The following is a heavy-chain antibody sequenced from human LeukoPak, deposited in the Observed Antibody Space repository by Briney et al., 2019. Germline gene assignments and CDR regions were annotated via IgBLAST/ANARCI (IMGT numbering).Heavy chain of an antibody. J-gene: IGHJ5*02. CDR2: INHSGST. Sequence: PSETLSLTCAVYGGSFSGYYWSWIRQPPGKGLEWIGEINHSGSTNYNPSLESRVTISVDTSKNQFSLKLSSVTAADTALYFCARGRRMTTVTIRFDPWGQGTLVTVSS. D-gene: IGHD4-17*01. CDR1: GGSFSGYY. CDR3: ARGRRMTTVTIRFDP. V-gene: IGHV4-34*01.